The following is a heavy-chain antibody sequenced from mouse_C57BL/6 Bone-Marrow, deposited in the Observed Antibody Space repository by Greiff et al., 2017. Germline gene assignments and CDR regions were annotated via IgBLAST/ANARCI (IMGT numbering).Heavy chain of an antibody. V-gene: IGHV1-80*01. Sequence: VQLQQSGAELVKPGASVKISCKASGYAFSSYWMNWVKQRPGKGLEWIGQIYPGDGDTNYNGKFKGKATLTADKSSSTAYMRLSILTSEDSAVYYCARYDYDVRGFAYWGQGTLVTVSA. CDR2: IYPGDGDT. D-gene: IGHD2-4*01. J-gene: IGHJ3*01. CDR1: GYAFSSYW. CDR3: ARYDYDVRGFAY.